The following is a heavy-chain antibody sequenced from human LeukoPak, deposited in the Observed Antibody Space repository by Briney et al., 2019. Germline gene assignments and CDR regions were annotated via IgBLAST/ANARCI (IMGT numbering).Heavy chain of an antibody. V-gene: IGHV4-34*01. Sequence: SETLSLTCAVYGGSFTDYYWSWIRQPPGKGLEWIGEINHDGSTHYTPSLKSRVTMSVDMSKNQFSLKLTSVTAADTAVYYCARAYHCTTTRWARLCSYYMDVWGKGTTVTASS. CDR1: GGSFTDYY. CDR2: INHDGST. D-gene: IGHD2-8*01. J-gene: IGHJ6*03. CDR3: ARAYHCTTTRWARLCSYYMDV.